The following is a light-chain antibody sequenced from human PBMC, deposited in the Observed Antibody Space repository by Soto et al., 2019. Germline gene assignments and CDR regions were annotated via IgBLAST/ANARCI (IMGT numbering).Light chain of an antibody. V-gene: IGLV3-1*01. CDR2: QDI. CDR3: QAWDSSHVV. CDR1: KLGNKY. J-gene: IGLJ2*01. Sequence: SYELTQPPSVSVSPGQTASFTCSGYKLGNKYVCWYQQKAGQSPVLVIYQDIKRPSGIPERFSGSNSGDTATLTISGTQAMDEADYYCQAWDSSHVVFGGGTKVTVL.